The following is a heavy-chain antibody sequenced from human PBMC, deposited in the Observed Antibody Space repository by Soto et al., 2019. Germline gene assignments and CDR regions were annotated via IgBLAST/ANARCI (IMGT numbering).Heavy chain of an antibody. CDR2: IYYSGST. Sequence: QLQLQESGPGLVKPSQTLSLACTVSGGSFSSGGYYWSWIRQLPGKGLEWIGYIYYSGSTYYNPSLKSRFTISLDTAKNQFSLKLSSMTAAGTAVYYCARATSFSGHHGYWGQGTLVTVSS. D-gene: IGHD2-8*02. J-gene: IGHJ4*02. CDR1: GGSFSSGGYY. V-gene: IGHV4-31*03. CDR3: ARATSFSGHHGY.